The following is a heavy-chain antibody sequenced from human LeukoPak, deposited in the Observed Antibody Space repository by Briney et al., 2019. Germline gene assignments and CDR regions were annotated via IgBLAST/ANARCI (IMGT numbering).Heavy chain of an antibody. CDR2: IGSKANSYAT. CDR3: TRYGDYPFDY. V-gene: IGHV3-73*01. J-gene: IGHJ4*02. Sequence: GGSLKLSCAASGFTFSDSGMHWVRQASGKGLEWVGRIGSKANSYATAYAASVKGRFTISRDDSKNTAYLQMNSLKAEDTAVYYCTRYGDYPFDYWGQGTLVTVSS. D-gene: IGHD2-21*01. CDR1: GFTFSDSG.